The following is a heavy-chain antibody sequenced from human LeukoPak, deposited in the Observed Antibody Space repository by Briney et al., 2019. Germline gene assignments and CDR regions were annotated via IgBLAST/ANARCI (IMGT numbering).Heavy chain of an antibody. Sequence: KPSETLSLTCTVSGGSISSYYWSWIRQPPGKGLEWIGYIYYSGSTNYNPSLKSRVTISVDTSKNQFSLKLSSVTAADTAVYYCARENYDSSGYSIFDYWGQGTLVTVSS. D-gene: IGHD3-22*01. CDR3: ARENYDSSGYSIFDY. CDR1: GGSISSYY. V-gene: IGHV4-59*01. CDR2: IYYSGST. J-gene: IGHJ4*02.